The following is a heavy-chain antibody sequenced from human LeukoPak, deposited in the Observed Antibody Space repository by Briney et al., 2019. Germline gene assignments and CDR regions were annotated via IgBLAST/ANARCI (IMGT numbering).Heavy chain of an antibody. CDR1: GFTFSSYA. CDR3: ARGPYYDFWSGYSTYGGIDY. V-gene: IGHV3-30*04. CDR2: ISYDGSNK. J-gene: IGHJ4*02. D-gene: IGHD3-3*01. Sequence: GGSLRLSCAASGFTFSSYAMHWVRQAPGKGLEWVAVISYDGSNKYYADSVKGRFTISRDNSKNTLYLQMNSLRAEDTAVYYCARGPYYDFWSGYSTYGGIDYWGQGTLVTVSS.